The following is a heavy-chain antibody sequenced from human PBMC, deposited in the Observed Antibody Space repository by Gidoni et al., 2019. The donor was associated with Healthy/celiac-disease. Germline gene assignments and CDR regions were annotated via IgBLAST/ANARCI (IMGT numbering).Heavy chain of an antibody. CDR2: IIPIFGTA. D-gene: IGHD3-10*01. Sequence: QVQLVQSGAEVKKPGSSVTVSCKASGGTFSSYAIRWVRQAPGQGLEWKGGIIPIFGTANYAQKFQGRVTITADESTSTAYMELSSLRSEDTAVYYCARSSQDITMVRGVITPYYFDYWGQGTLVTVSS. V-gene: IGHV1-69*01. CDR1: GGTFSSYA. CDR3: ARSSQDITMVRGVITPYYFDY. J-gene: IGHJ4*02.